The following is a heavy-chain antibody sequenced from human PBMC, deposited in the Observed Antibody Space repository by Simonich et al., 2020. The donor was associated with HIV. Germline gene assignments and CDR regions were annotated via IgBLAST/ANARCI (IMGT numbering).Heavy chain of an antibody. CDR1: GYTFTDYY. D-gene: IGHD6-13*01. V-gene: IGHV1-2*02. CDR2: INPNSGGT. J-gene: IGHJ3*02. Sequence: VQLVQSGAEVKKPGAAVKISCHFSGYTFTDYYIHWVQQAPGKGLGWMGWINPNSGGTNYAQKFQGRVTRTRDTSISTAYMELSRLRSDDTAVYYCARGPQQVVPVFDAFDIWGPRTMVTVSS. CDR3: ARGPQQVVPVFDAFDI.